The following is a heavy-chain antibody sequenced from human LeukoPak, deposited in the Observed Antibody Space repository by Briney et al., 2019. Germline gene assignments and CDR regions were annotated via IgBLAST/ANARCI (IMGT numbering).Heavy chain of an antibody. CDR2: INPNSGGT. V-gene: IGHV1-2*02. CDR1: GYTFTGYY. J-gene: IGHJ5*02. Sequence: ASVKVSCKASGYTFTGYYMHWVRQAPGQGPEWMGWINPNSGGTNYAQKFQGRVTMTRDTSISTAYMELSRLRSDDTAVYYCARDDYDFWSGYFENWFDPWGQGTLVTVSS. D-gene: IGHD3-3*01. CDR3: ARDDYDFWSGYFENWFDP.